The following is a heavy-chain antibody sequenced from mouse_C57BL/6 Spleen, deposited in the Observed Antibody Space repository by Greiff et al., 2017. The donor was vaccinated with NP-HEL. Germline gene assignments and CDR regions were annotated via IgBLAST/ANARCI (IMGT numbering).Heavy chain of an antibody. CDR3: ARSATVVAGGYFDY. V-gene: IGHV1-63*01. Sequence: QVQLKESGAELVRPGTSVKMSCKASGYTFTNYWIGWAKQRPGHGLEWIGDIYPGGGYTNYNEKFKGKATLTADKASSTAYMQFSSLTSEDSAIYYGARSATVVAGGYFDYWGQGTTLTVSS. D-gene: IGHD1-1*01. J-gene: IGHJ2*01. CDR2: IYPGGGYT. CDR1: GYTFTNYW.